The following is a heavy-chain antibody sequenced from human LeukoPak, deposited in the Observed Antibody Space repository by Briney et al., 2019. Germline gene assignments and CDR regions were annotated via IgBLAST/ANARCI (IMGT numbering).Heavy chain of an antibody. CDR2: IYYSGST. Sequence: PSETLSLTCTVSGGSVSSTSDYWVWIRQPPGKGLEWIGSIYYSGSTYYNPSLKSRVTISVDTSKNQFSLKLSSVTAADTAVYYCARRGVTRPFDYWGQGTLVTVSS. V-gene: IGHV4-39*01. D-gene: IGHD2-21*02. CDR3: ARRGVTRPFDY. CDR1: GGSVSSTSDY. J-gene: IGHJ4*02.